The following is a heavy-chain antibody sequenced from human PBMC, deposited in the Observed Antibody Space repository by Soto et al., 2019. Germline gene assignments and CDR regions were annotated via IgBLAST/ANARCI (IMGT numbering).Heavy chain of an antibody. D-gene: IGHD6-19*01. CDR3: ARHGDSSGWYELGAFDI. CDR2: IYYSGST. Sequence: SSETLSLTCTFSGCSISRHYLSWVPQPPGPGLEWIGSIYYSGSTYYNPSLKSRVTISVNTSKNQFSLKLSSVTAADTAVYYCARHGDSSGWYELGAFDIWGQGTMVTVSS. CDR1: GCSISRHY. V-gene: IGHV4-59*05. J-gene: IGHJ3*02.